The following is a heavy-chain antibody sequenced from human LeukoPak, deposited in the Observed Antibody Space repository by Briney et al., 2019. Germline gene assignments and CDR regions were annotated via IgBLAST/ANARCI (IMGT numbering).Heavy chain of an antibody. V-gene: IGHV1-2*02. J-gene: IGHJ4*02. CDR2: INPNSGGT. CDR1: GYTFTGYY. CDR3: ARVLGNTMVRGVIRPFDY. Sequence: ASVKVSCKASGYTFTGYYMHWVRQAPGQGLEWMGWINPNSGGTNYAQKFQGRVTMTRDTSISTAYMELSRLRSDDTAVYYCARVLGNTMVRGVIRPFDYWGQGTLVTVSP. D-gene: IGHD3-10*01.